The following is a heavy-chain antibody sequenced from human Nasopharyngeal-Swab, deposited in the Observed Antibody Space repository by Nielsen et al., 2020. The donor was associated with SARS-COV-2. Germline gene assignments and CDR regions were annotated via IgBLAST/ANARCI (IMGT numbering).Heavy chain of an antibody. Sequence: GALKISCAASGFTFSSYSMNWVRQAPGKGLEWVSYISSSSSTIYYADSVKGRFTISRDNAKNSLYLQMNSLRAEDTAVYYCARDKSTIFGVVIIDYYYYMDVWGKGTTVTVSS. J-gene: IGHJ6*03. D-gene: IGHD3-3*01. CDR1: GFTFSSYS. CDR2: ISSSSSTI. V-gene: IGHV3-48*01. CDR3: ARDKSTIFGVVIIDYYYYMDV.